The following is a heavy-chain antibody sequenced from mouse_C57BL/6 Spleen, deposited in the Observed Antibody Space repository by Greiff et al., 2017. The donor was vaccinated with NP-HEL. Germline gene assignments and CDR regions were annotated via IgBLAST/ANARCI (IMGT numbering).Heavy chain of an antibody. CDR2: IDPSDSET. Sequence: VQLQQSGAELVRPGSSVKLSCKASGYTFTSYWMHWVKQRPIQGLEWIGNIDPSDSETHYNQKFKDKATLTVDKSSSTAYMQLSSLTSEDSAVYYCARRGIYGYFDYWGQGTTLTVSS. CDR3: ARRGIYGYFDY. CDR1: GYTFTSYW. D-gene: IGHD1-1*02. V-gene: IGHV1-52*01. J-gene: IGHJ2*01.